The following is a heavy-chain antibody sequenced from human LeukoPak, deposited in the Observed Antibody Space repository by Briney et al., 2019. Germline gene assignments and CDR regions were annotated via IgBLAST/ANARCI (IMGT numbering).Heavy chain of an antibody. V-gene: IGHV4-38-2*02. CDR2: IYHSGST. J-gene: IGHJ5*02. Sequence: SETLSLTCTVSGYSISSGYYWGWIRQPPGKGLEWIGSIYHSGSTYYNPSLKSRVTISVDTSKNQFSLKLSSVTAADTAVYYCARVVGSVYGSGSYGWFDPWGQGTLVTVSS. CDR1: GYSISSGYY. CDR3: ARVVGSVYGSGSYGWFDP. D-gene: IGHD3-10*01.